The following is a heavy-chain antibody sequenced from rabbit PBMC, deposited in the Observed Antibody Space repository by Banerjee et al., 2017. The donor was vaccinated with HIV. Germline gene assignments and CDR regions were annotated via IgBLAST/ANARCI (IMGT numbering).Heavy chain of an antibody. Sequence: QSLEESGGDLVKPGASLTLTCTASGFSFSSSCYMCWVRQAPGKGLEWIGCIATGNGGTYYASWAKGRFTVSLDNAQNTVFLQMTSLTPADTATYFCARAYNSGWGGYFNLWGPGTLVTVS. D-gene: IGHD4-1*01. CDR3: ARAYNSGWGGYFNL. CDR1: GFSFSSSCY. CDR2: IATGNGGT. J-gene: IGHJ4*01. V-gene: IGHV1S40*01.